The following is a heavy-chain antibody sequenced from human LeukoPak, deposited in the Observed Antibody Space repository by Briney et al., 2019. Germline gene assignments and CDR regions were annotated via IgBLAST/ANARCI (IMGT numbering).Heavy chain of an antibody. CDR2: ISYTGST. V-gene: IGHV4-59*01. Sequence: SETLSLTCTVSGGSISPYFWSWIRQPPGKGLEWIGYISYTGSTNYNPSLKSRVTISVDTSKKQFSLQMTSVTAADTAVYYCARDDYRGVTDFDPWGQGTLVTVSS. J-gene: IGHJ5*02. CDR1: GGSISPYF. CDR3: ARDDYRGVTDFDP. D-gene: IGHD3-10*01.